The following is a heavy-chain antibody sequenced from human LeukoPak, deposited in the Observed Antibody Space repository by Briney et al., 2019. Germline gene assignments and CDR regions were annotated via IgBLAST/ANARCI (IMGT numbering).Heavy chain of an antibody. Sequence: PGGSLRLSCAASGFTFSNYDMSWVRQAPGKGLEWVSAISGSGGSTYYADSVKGRFTISRDDSKNTLYLQMNSLRAEDTAVYYCASGYSGYDYYFDYWGQGTLVTVSS. CDR3: ASGYSGYDYYFDY. CDR1: GFTFSNYD. D-gene: IGHD5-12*01. J-gene: IGHJ4*02. V-gene: IGHV3-23*01. CDR2: ISGSGGST.